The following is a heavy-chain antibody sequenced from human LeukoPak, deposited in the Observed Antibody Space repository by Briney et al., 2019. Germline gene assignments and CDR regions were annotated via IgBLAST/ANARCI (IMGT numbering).Heavy chain of an antibody. J-gene: IGHJ4*02. D-gene: IGHD4-23*01. CDR2: IYYSGST. CDR1: GGSISSSSYY. Sequence: SETLSLTCTVSGGSISSSSYYWGWIRQPPGKGLEWIGIIYYSGSTYYNPSLKSRVTISVDISKNQFSLKLSSVTAADTAVYYCARGQRPAVTGGFEYWGQGTLVTVSS. CDR3: ARGQRPAVTGGFEY. V-gene: IGHV4-39*01.